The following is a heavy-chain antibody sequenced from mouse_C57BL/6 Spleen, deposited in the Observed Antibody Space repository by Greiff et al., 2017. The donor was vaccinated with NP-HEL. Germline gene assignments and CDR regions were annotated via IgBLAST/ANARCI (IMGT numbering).Heavy chain of an antibody. J-gene: IGHJ4*01. CDR2: ISDGGSYT. Sequence: EVQRVESGGGLVKPGGSLKLSCAASGFTFSSYAMSWVRQTPEKRLEWVATISDGGSYTYYPDNVKGRFTISRDNAKNNLYLQMSHLKSEDTAMYYCARDPLGQDAMDYWGQGTSVTVSS. CDR1: GFTFSSYA. CDR3: ARDPLGQDAMDY. D-gene: IGHD3-3*01. V-gene: IGHV5-4*01.